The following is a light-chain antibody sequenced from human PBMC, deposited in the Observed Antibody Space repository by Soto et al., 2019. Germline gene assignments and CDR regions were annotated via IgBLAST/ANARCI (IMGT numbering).Light chain of an antibody. J-gene: IGLJ1*01. CDR1: SSNIGSNT. CDR2: SNN. CDR3: AAWDDSLNGLYV. V-gene: IGLV1-44*01. Sequence: QSFLTQPPSASGTAGQRVTIACAGSSSNIGSNTVNWYQQLPGTAPKLLIYSNNQRPSGVPDRFSGSKSGTSASLAISGLQSEDEADYYCAAWDDSLNGLYVFGTGTKVTVL.